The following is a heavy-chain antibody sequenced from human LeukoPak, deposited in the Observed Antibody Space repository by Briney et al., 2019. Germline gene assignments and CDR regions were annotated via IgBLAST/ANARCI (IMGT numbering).Heavy chain of an antibody. CDR2: ISSSSSYI. V-gene: IGHV3-21*01. CDR1: GFTFSSYS. D-gene: IGHD6-13*01. Sequence: GGSLRLSCAASGFTFSSYSMNWVRQAPGKGLEWVSSISSSSSYIYYADSVKGRFTISRDNAKNPLYLQMNSLRAEDTAVYYCARDRIAAAGTHDAFDIWGQGTMVTVSS. J-gene: IGHJ3*02. CDR3: ARDRIAAAGTHDAFDI.